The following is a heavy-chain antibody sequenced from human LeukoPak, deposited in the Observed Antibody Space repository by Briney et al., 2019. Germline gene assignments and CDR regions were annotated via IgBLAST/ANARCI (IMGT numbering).Heavy chain of an antibody. Sequence: SETLSLTCAVYGGSFSGYYWSWIRQPPGKGLEWIGEINHSGSTNYNPSLKSRVTISVDTSKNQFSLKLSSVTAADTAVYYCARVGCGGYCYHYFDYWGQGTLVAVSS. D-gene: IGHD2-21*02. J-gene: IGHJ4*02. CDR1: GGSFSGYY. CDR3: ARVGCGGYCYHYFDY. CDR2: INHSGST. V-gene: IGHV4-34*01.